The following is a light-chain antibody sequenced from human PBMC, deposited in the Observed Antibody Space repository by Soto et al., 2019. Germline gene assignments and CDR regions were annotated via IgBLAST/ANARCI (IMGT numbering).Light chain of an antibody. CDR3: GSITRSCTSV. J-gene: IGLJ1*01. V-gene: IGLV2-14*01. CDR1: SSDVGGFEY. Sequence: ALLSQPAAVSGSPGQSITIYCTGTSSDVGGFEYVSWYQHQPGKAPKLIIYDVTKRNAGVSNRFSGPESGNTASLTICVSQAKDDGDDYFGSITRSCTSVFGTGTKVT. CDR2: DVT.